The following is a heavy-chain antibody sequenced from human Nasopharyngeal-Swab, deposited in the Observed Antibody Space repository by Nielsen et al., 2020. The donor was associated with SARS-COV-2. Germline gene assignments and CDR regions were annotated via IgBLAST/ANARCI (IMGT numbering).Heavy chain of an antibody. J-gene: IGHJ4*02. Sequence: WGSLRLSCAASGFTFSDYYMSWIRQAPGKGLEWVSYISSSSSYTNYADSVKGRFTISRDNAKNSLYLQMNSLRAEDTAVYYCARVEGYSMGFPYFDYWGQGTLVTVSS. CDR1: GFTFSDYY. CDR2: ISSSSSYT. D-gene: IGHD6-13*01. V-gene: IGHV3-11*05. CDR3: ARVEGYSMGFPYFDY.